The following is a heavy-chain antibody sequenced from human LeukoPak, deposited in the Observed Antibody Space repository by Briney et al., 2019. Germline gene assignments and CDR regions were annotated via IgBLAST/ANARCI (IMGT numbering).Heavy chain of an antibody. CDR3: ARAVDDILYH. J-gene: IGHJ5*02. Sequence: EASLKGSCMASGYTFTGYYVRWVRRAPGQGLEWMGWINPNSGGTNYAQKFQGWVTMTRDTSISTAYMELSRLRSDDTAVYYCARAVDDILYHWGQGTLVTVSS. CDR2: INPNSGGT. CDR1: GYTFTGYY. D-gene: IGHD3-9*01. V-gene: IGHV1-2*04.